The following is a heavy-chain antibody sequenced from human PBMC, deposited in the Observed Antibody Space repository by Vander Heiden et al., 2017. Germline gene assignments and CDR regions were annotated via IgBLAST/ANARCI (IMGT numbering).Heavy chain of an antibody. V-gene: IGHV4-31*03. Sequence: QVQLQEPGPGLVKPSQTLSLTCTVSGGSISSGGYYWSWIRQHPGKGLEWIGYSYYSGSIYYNPSLMSRVTISVDTSKNQFSLKLSSVTAAVTAVYYCASSQGAGSYYYYGMDVWGQGTTVTVSS. CDR1: GGSISSGGYY. CDR2: SYYSGSI. CDR3: ASSQGAGSYYYYGMDV. J-gene: IGHJ6*02. D-gene: IGHD1-26*01.